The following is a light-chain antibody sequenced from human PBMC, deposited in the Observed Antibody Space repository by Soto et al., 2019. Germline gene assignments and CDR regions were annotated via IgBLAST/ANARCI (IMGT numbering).Light chain of an antibody. J-gene: IGKJ1*01. CDR1: QSVSSN. CDR3: QQYNNWSRT. Sequence: IVMTESPSTLSNSPGERATLSCRASQSVSSNLAWYQQKPGQAPRLLIYGASTRATGIPARFSGSGSGTEFTLTISSLQSEDFAVYYCQQYNNWSRTFGQGTKVDIK. V-gene: IGKV3-15*01. CDR2: GAS.